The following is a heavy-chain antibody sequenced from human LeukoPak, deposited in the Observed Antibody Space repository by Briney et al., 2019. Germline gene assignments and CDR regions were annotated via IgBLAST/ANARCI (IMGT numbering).Heavy chain of an antibody. D-gene: IGHD6-13*01. CDR3: AKDGRFAGTVGSFFDY. Sequence: AGGSLRLSCAASGFTFSSYAMNWVRQAPGKGLEWVSGISGSDDSTYYAESVEGRFTISRDNSKNTLYLQMNSLRAEDTAVYYCAKDGRFAGTVGSFFDYWGQGTLVTVSS. CDR2: ISGSDDST. V-gene: IGHV3-23*01. J-gene: IGHJ4*02. CDR1: GFTFSSYA.